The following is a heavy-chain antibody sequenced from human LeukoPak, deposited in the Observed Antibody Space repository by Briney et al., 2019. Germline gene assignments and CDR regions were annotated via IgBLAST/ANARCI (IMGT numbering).Heavy chain of an antibody. V-gene: IGHV3-53*01. Sequence: GGSLRLSCAASGFTVSSNYMSWVRQAPGKGPEWVSVIYSGGSTYYADSVKGRFTISRDNSKNTLYLQMNSLRAEDTAVYYCARAAGIAVAPGDYWGQGTLVTVSS. CDR3: ARAAGIAVAPGDY. CDR2: IYSGGST. D-gene: IGHD6-19*01. CDR1: GFTVSSNY. J-gene: IGHJ4*02.